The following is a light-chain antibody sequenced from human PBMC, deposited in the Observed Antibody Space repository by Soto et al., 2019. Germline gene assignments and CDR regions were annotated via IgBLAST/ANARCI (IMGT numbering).Light chain of an antibody. V-gene: IGKV1-5*01. CDR2: GAS. J-gene: IGKJ1*01. CDR3: QHHNSYSQT. Sequence: DIQMTQSPPTLSASVGDRVTSTCRASQSIRHYLAWYQQMPGKAPKLLIYGASTLQSGVPSRFSGSGSGTEFTRTISILQPDDFGTYFCQHHNSYSQTFGQGTKVEIQ. CDR1: QSIRHY.